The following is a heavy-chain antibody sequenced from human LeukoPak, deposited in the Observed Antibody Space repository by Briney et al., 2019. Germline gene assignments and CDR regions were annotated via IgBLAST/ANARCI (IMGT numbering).Heavy chain of an antibody. V-gene: IGHV4-59*01. Sequence: SETLSLTCTVSGASIRSYYWAWIRQPPGKGLEWIGNIYHTGDINYSPSLESRVTISVDTSKNQFSLKLTSVTAADTAVCYCSRDRGYYASGSYYKSGWFDPWGQGTLVTVSS. J-gene: IGHJ5*02. D-gene: IGHD3-10*01. CDR1: GASIRSYY. CDR2: IYHTGDI. CDR3: SRDRGYYASGSYYKSGWFDP.